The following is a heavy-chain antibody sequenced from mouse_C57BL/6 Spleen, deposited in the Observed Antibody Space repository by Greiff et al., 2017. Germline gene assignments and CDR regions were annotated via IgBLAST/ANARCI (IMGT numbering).Heavy chain of an antibody. CDR2: ISGGGGNN. Sequence: EVQLVESGGGLVKPGGSLKLSCADSGFTFSSYTMSWVRQTPEKRLEWVATISGGGGNNYYPDSVKGRFTISRDNNKNTLYLQMSSLRTEDTAFFYCARGVLFDYWGQGTTLTVSS. CDR1: GFTFSSYT. J-gene: IGHJ2*01. V-gene: IGHV5-9*01. D-gene: IGHD2-14*01. CDR3: ARGVLFDY.